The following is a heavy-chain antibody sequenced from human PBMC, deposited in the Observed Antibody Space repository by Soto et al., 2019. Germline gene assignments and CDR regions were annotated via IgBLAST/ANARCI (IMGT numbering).Heavy chain of an antibody. Sequence: QLQLQESGPGLVKPSETLSLTCTVSGGSISSSSYYWGWIRQPPGKGLEWIGSIYYSGSTYYNPSLKSRVTISVDPSKIHFSLKLSSVTAADTAVYYCAGLPDLACGGACFFFDYWGQGTLVTVSS. D-gene: IGHD2-21*02. CDR2: IYYSGST. J-gene: IGHJ4*02. CDR3: AGLPDLACGGACFFFDY. CDR1: GGSISSSSYY. V-gene: IGHV4-39*02.